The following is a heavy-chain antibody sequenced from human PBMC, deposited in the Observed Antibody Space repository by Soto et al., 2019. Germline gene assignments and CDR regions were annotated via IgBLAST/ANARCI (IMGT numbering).Heavy chain of an antibody. V-gene: IGHV3-15*01. J-gene: IGHJ4*02. CDR3: TTSGYSSGWYGSDY. CDR1: GFTFSNAW. Sequence: VGSLRLSCAVSGFTFSNAWMTWVRQAPGKGLEWVGRIKRMIDGGTTDYAAPVEGRFTISRDDSKNTLYLQMSSLKTEDTAVYYCTTSGYSSGWYGSDYWCQGTLVTVSS. D-gene: IGHD6-19*01. CDR2: IKRMIDGGTT.